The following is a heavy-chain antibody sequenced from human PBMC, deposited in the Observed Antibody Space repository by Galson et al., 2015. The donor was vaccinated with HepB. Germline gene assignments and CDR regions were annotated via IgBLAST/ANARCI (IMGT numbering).Heavy chain of an antibody. CDR1: GYTFTGYY. Sequence: SVKVSCKASGYTFTGYYMHWVRQAPGQGLEWVGWIKPNSGVTSYAQKFQGRVTMTGDTSISTAYMELSRLISDDTAVYYCARVVTTSSVDYYGMDVWGQGTTVTVSS. CDR3: ARVVTTSSVDYYGMDV. V-gene: IGHV1-2*02. CDR2: IKPNSGVT. D-gene: IGHD4-11*01. J-gene: IGHJ6*02.